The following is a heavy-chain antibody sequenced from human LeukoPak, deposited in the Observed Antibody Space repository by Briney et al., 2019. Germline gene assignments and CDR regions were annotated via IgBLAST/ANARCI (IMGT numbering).Heavy chain of an antibody. CDR2: INHSGYT. V-gene: IGHV4-34*01. J-gene: IGHJ4*02. Sequence: PGGSLRLSCAASGLTFSSCAMSWVRQTPGKGLEWIGEINHSGYTNDSPSLKSRVTLSIDTSRKQFSLNLRSVTVADTGIYYCTRMTAGHDYWGQGTLVTVSS. CDR3: TRMTAGHDY. CDR1: GLTFSSCA. D-gene: IGHD2-21*02.